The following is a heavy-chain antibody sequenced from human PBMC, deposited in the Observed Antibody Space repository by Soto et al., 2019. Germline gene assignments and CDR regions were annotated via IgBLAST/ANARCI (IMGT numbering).Heavy chain of an antibody. J-gene: IGHJ4*02. CDR2: VSYDGSKQ. V-gene: IGHV3-30-3*01. D-gene: IGHD3-22*01. CDR3: ARDRVYYYDNSGYYNFDY. CDR1: GFTFSNYA. Sequence: QVHLVESGGGVVQPGRSLRVSCAASGFTFSNYAMHWVRQAPGKGLEWVAVVSYDGSKQFYADSVEGRFTISRDSSKSTLYLHMDNRRDEDTAVYYCARDRVYYYDNSGYYNFDYWGQGTLVTVSS.